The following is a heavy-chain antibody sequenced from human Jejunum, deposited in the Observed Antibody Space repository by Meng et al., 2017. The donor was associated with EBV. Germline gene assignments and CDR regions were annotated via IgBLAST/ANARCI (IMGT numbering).Heavy chain of an antibody. D-gene: IGHD2-2*01. J-gene: IGHJ6*02. V-gene: IGHV4-4*02. CDR3: AREIWGYCSSTSCPSMDV. CDR1: GGPITNKNW. Sequence: QVQLQESGPGLVKPSGPLSLPCAVSGGPITNKNWWGWVRQPPGKGLEWIGEIYHSGSTNYNPSLKSRVTMSVDKSKNQLSLKLSSVTAADTAVYYCAREIWGYCSSTSCPSMDVWGQGTTVTVSS. CDR2: IYHSGST.